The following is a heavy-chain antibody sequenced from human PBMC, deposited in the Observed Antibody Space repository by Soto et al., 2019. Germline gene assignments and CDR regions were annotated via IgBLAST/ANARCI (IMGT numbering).Heavy chain of an antibody. Sequence: QVQLVQSGGEVKKPGASVKVSCKASGYTFTTYDLSWVRQAPGQGLEWMGWISAYNGNTNYAQNLQGRVTMTTDTSTSTAYMELRSLRSDDTAVYYCARVIGYYYHRDVLGQGTTVTVSS. V-gene: IGHV1-18*01. CDR1: GYTFTTYD. J-gene: IGHJ6*02. D-gene: IGHD3-22*01. CDR2: ISAYNGNT. CDR3: ARVIGYYYHRDV.